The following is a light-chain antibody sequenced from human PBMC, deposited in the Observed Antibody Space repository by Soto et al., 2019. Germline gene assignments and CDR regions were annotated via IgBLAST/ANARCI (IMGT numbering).Light chain of an antibody. V-gene: IGLV2-14*01. J-gene: IGLJ1*01. CDR2: EAS. CDR1: SRDVGSYNY. CDR3: SSYTTSSTLV. Sequence: QSVLTQPASVSGSPGQSITISCTGTSRDVGSYNYVSWYQQHPGKAPKLMIFEASNRPSGVSNRFSGSKSGNTASLTISGLQTEVEADYYCSSYTTSSTLVFGTATKVTVL.